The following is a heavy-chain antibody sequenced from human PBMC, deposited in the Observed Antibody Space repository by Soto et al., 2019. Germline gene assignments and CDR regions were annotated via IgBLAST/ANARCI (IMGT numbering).Heavy chain of an antibody. CDR1: GFTFSSFA. V-gene: IGHV3-23*01. CDR3: ARERGPIVVVPAATRYYGMDV. D-gene: IGHD2-2*01. CDR2: ISGSGGST. J-gene: IGHJ6*02. Sequence: GGSLRLSCAASGFTFSSFAMSWVRQAPGKGLDWVSAISGSGGSTYSADSVKGRFTISRDNSKNTLYLQMNSLRAEDTAVYYCARERGPIVVVPAATRYYGMDVWGQGTTVTVSS.